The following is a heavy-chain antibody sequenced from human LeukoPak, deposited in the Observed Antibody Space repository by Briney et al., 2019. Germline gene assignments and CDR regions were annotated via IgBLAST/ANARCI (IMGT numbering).Heavy chain of an antibody. CDR1: GGTFSSYA. CDR2: IIPIFGTA. Sequence: SVKVSCKASGGTFSSYAISWVRQAPGQGLEWMGGIIPIFGTANYAQKFQGRVTITADESTSTAYMELSSLRSEDTAVYYCATLGYCSGGSCYSKYYYYYYYMDVWGKGTTVTISS. CDR3: ATLGYCSGGSCYSKYYYYYYYMDV. J-gene: IGHJ6*03. V-gene: IGHV1-69*01. D-gene: IGHD2-15*01.